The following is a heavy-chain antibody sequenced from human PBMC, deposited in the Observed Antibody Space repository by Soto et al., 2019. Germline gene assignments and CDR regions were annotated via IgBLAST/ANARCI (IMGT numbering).Heavy chain of an antibody. CDR3: ARSIATGQHDP. D-gene: IGHD6-6*01. Sequence: QVQLVQSGAEVKKPGASVKISCKASGYTFTRYTMNWVRQAPGQRLEWMGWINPDNGNTKSSQKFQDRVIITRDTTASTADMDLNSRRSEDTAVYYWARSIATGQHDPWGQGTLVTVSS. V-gene: IGHV1-3*01. CDR1: GYTFTRYT. J-gene: IGHJ5*02. CDR2: INPDNGNT.